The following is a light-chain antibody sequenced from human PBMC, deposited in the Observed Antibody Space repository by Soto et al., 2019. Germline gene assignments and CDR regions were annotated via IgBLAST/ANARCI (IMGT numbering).Light chain of an antibody. V-gene: IGKV1-27*01. CDR3: QKYNSAPLT. CDR2: AAS. Sequence: DIQMTQSPSSLSASVGDRVTMTCRASQGISNDLAWYQQKPGKLPNLLIYAASTLQSGVPSRFSGSGSGTDFTLTISSLQPEDVATYYCQKYNSAPLTFGPGTKVDVK. J-gene: IGKJ3*01. CDR1: QGISND.